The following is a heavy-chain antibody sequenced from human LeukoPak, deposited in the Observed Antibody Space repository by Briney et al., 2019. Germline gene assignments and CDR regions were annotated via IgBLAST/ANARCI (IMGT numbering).Heavy chain of an antibody. D-gene: IGHD5-24*01. CDR3: AREIRSTINGYDI. V-gene: IGHV1-2*02. CDR2: INSNSGGT. Sequence: GASVKVSCKASGYTFTDYYIHWLRQAPGQGLEWMGWINSNSGGTQYAQKFQGRVTVTRDVSITTAHMELTGMTSDDTAVYYCAREIRSTINGYDIWGQGTVVIVS. CDR1: GYTFTDYY. J-gene: IGHJ3*02.